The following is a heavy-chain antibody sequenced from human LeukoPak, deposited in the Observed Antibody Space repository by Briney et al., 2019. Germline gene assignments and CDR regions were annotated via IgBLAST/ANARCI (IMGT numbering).Heavy chain of an antibody. J-gene: IGHJ5*02. CDR2: ISAYNGDT. V-gene: IGHV1-18*01. CDR3: VRDPTAAASTDDWFDP. Sequence: ASVKVSCKASGYTFTSSGTSWVRQAPGQGLEWMGWISAYNGDTNSAQKLQGRVSMTTDISTNTAYMELRSLRSDDTAVYYCVRDPTAAASTDDWFDPWGQGTLVTVSS. D-gene: IGHD6-13*01. CDR1: GYTFTSSG.